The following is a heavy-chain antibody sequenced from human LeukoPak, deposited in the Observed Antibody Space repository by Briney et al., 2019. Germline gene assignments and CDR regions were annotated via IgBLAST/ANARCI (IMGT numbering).Heavy chain of an antibody. CDR2: IYPKSGGT. D-gene: IGHD2-15*01. J-gene: IGHJ4*02. CDR3: GRRMCSGSTVDY. V-gene: IGHV1-2*02. CDR1: GYTFTDHY. Sequence: GASVKVSCKASGYTFTDHYIHWMRQAPGQGPEWMGWIYPKSGGTNSAQKFQGRVTLTSDTSISTTYMELRSLRSDDTAVYYCGRRMCSGSTVDYWGQGTLVTVSS.